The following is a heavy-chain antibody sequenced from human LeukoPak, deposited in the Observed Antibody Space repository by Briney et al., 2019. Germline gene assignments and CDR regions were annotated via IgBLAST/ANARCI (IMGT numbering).Heavy chain of an antibody. CDR2: ISGSGGST. CDR1: GFTFSSYA. V-gene: IGHV3-23*01. Sequence: PGGSLRLSCAASGFTFSSYAISWVRHAPGKWLEWVSAISGSGGSTYYADSVKGRFTISRDNSKNTLYLQMNGLRAEDTAVYYCARGPRGAAVDFYYYGMDVWGQGTTVTVSS. D-gene: IGHD1-26*01. CDR3: ARGPRGAAVDFYYYGMDV. J-gene: IGHJ6*02.